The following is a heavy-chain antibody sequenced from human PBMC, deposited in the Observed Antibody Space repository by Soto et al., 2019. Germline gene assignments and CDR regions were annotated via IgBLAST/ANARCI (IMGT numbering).Heavy chain of an antibody. CDR2: TKNKAASYAT. V-gene: IGHV3-72*01. D-gene: IGHD3-10*01. Sequence: EVQLVESGGGLIQPGESLRLSCSTSGFTFSDSYIDWVRQAPGKGLEWVGRTKNKAASYATEYAASVKGRFSISRDHSQNSLYLQMNSLKIDDTAVYYCTAWGWGSDFGPAWGQGTQVIVSS. CDR3: TAWGWGSDFGPA. CDR1: GFTFSDSY. J-gene: IGHJ4*02.